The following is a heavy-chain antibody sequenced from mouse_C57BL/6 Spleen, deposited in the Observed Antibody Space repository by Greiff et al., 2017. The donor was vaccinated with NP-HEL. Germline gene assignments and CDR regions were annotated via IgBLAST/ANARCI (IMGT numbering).Heavy chain of an antibody. J-gene: IGHJ2*01. D-gene: IGHD2-3*01. CDR2: IDPSDSET. CDR1: GYTFTSYW. Sequence: VQLQQPGAELVRPGSSVKLSCKASGYTFTSYWMHWVKQRPIQGLEWIGNIDPSDSETHYNQKFKDKATLTVDKSSSTAYMQLSSLTSEDSAVYYCAREGIYDGYYFFDDWGQGTTLTVSS. CDR3: AREGIYDGYYFFDD. V-gene: IGHV1-52*01.